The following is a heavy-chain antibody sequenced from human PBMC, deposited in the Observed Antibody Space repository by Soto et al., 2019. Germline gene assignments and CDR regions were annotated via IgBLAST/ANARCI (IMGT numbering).Heavy chain of an antibody. Sequence: EVQLVQSGAEVKKPGESLQISCRAFGFSFTTYWIGWVRQTPGKGLEWMGIIFPGDSDTRYSPSFQGLVTISADKSINTAYLQWSGLEASDTAIYYCVRRPDGLRSYIPDWLDPWGQGTLVTVSS. D-gene: IGHD3-10*01. CDR3: VRRPDGLRSYIPDWLDP. V-gene: IGHV5-51*03. CDR2: IFPGDSDT. J-gene: IGHJ5*02. CDR1: GFSFTTYW.